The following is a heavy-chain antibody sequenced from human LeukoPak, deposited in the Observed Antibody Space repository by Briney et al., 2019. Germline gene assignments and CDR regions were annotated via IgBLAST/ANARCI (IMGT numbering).Heavy chain of an antibody. V-gene: IGHV4-59*07. CDR1: GGSISSYY. CDR2: IYYSGST. Sequence: SDTLSLTCTVSGGSISSYYWSWIRQPPGKGLEWIGYIYYSGSTNYNPSLKSRVTISVDTSKNQFSLKLSSVTAADTAVYYCASRIAAAGNFDYWGQGTPVTVSS. D-gene: IGHD6-13*01. J-gene: IGHJ4*02. CDR3: ASRIAAAGNFDY.